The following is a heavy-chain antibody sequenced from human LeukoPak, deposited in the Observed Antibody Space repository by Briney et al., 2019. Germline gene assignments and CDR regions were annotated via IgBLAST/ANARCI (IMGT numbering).Heavy chain of an antibody. CDR2: INHSGST. CDR3: ARELFGVVGDYYMDV. J-gene: IGHJ6*03. CDR1: GGSFSGYY. D-gene: IGHD3-3*01. Sequence: PSETLSLTCAVYGGSFSGYYWSWIRQPPGKGLEWIGEINHSGSTNYNPSLKSRVTISVDTSKNQFSLKLSSVTAADTAVYYCARELFGVVGDYYMDVWGKGTTVTVSS. V-gene: IGHV4-34*01.